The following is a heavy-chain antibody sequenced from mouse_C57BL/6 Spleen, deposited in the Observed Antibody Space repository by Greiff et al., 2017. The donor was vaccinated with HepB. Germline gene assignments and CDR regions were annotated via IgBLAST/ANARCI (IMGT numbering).Heavy chain of an antibody. CDR3: ARRDYDGYYEGWFAY. D-gene: IGHD2-3*01. Sequence: VQLQQSGAELVRPGTSVKVSCKASGYAFTNYLIEWVKQRPGQGLEWIGVINPGSGGTNYNEKFKGKATLTADKSSSTAYMQLSSLTSEDSAVYFCARRDYDGYYEGWFAYWGQGTLVTVSA. J-gene: IGHJ3*01. CDR1: GYAFTNYL. V-gene: IGHV1-54*01. CDR2: INPGSGGT.